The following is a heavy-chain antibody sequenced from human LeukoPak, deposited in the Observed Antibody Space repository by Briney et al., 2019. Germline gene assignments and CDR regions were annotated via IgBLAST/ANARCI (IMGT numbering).Heavy chain of an antibody. CDR1: GFTFSSYA. J-gene: IGHJ3*02. CDR3: ARARVGSEYDAFDI. D-gene: IGHD1-26*01. Sequence: GRSLRPSCAASGFTFSSYAMHWVRQAPGKGLEWVAVISYDGSNKYYADSVKGRFTISRDNSKNTLYLQMNSLRAEDTAVYYYARARVGSEYDAFDIWGQGTMVTVSS. V-gene: IGHV3-30-3*01. CDR2: ISYDGSNK.